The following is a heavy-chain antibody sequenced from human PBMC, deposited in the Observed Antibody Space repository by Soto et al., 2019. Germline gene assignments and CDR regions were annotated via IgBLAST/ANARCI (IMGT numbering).Heavy chain of an antibody. V-gene: IGHV1-2*02. CDR2: INPNSGGT. Sequence: GASVKVSCKASGYTFTGYYMHWVRQAPGQGLEWMGWINPNSGGTNYAQKFQGRVTMTRDTSISTAYMELSRLRSDDTAVYYCARAQYDILTGYRDYYYYSGMDVWGQGTTVTVSS. D-gene: IGHD3-9*01. J-gene: IGHJ6*02. CDR1: GYTFTGYY. CDR3: ARAQYDILTGYRDYYYYSGMDV.